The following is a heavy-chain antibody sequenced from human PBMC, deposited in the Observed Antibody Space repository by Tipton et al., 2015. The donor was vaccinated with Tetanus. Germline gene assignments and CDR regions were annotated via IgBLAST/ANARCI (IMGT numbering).Heavy chain of an antibody. D-gene: IGHD6-19*01. CDR2: IYHIETT. J-gene: IGHJ5*02. CDR1: GGSLSGSDR. V-gene: IGHV4-4*02. Sequence: TLSLTCAVSGGSLSGSDRWTWVRQPPGKGLEWVGEIYHIETTNYNPSLKSRVTISVDESQKQFSLNMSSVTAADTAVYYCAILPKHWLAPRGAPWGQGILVTVSS. CDR3: AILPKHWLAPRGAP.